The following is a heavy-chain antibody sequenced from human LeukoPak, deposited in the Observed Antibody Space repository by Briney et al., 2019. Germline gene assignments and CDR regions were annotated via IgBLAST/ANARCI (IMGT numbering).Heavy chain of an antibody. V-gene: IGHV4-59*12. CDR2: IYYSGST. CDR3: AREDQWLEDY. J-gene: IGHJ4*02. Sequence: SETLSLTCTVSGGSISSYYWSWIRQPPGKGLEWIGYIYYSGSTNYNPSLKSRVTISVDTSKSQFSLKLRSVTAADTAVYYCAREDQWLEDYWGQGTLVTVSS. D-gene: IGHD5-12*01. CDR1: GGSISSYY.